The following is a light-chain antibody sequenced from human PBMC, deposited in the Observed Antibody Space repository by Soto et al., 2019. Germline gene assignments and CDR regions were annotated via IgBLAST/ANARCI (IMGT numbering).Light chain of an antibody. V-gene: IGKV3-20*01. CDR1: QGVSSSS. J-gene: IGKJ4*01. CDR3: QQANRLPLT. Sequence: EIVLTQSPGTLSLPPGERATLSCRASQGVSSSSLVRYQQKPGQAPRLLIYGASTRAAGIPDRFSGSGSGTDFTLTISSLQPEDFATYFCQQANRLPLTFGAGTKVDI. CDR2: GAS.